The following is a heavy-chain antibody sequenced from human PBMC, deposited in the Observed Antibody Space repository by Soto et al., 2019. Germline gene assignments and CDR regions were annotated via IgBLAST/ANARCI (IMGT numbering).Heavy chain of an antibody. D-gene: IGHD6-13*01. CDR3: ARDWQVLASYALDV. V-gene: IGHV3-33*01. CDR2: IWYDGSNK. Sequence: QVQLVESGGGVAQPGRSLRLSCTVSGFTFSGHAMHWVRQAPGKGLEWVTQIWYDGSNKYYAESVKGRFTISRDNSKNTLYLQMNSLVVEDTAVYYCARDWQVLASYALDVWGQGTTVTVS. J-gene: IGHJ6*02. CDR1: GFTFSGHA.